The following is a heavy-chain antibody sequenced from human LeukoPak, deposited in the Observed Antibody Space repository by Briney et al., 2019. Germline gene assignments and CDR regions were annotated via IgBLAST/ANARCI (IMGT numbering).Heavy chain of an antibody. CDR3: AKFLPHLPSAYYFDY. J-gene: IGHJ4*02. CDR2: ISGSGGST. V-gene: IGHV3-23*01. CDR1: GFTTFSRYA. Sequence: GGSLRLSCAASGFTTFSRYAMSWVRPAPGKGLEWVSAISGSGGSTYYADSVKGRFTISRDNSKNTLYLQMNSLRAEDTAVYYCAKFLPHLPSAYYFDYWGQGTLVTVSS.